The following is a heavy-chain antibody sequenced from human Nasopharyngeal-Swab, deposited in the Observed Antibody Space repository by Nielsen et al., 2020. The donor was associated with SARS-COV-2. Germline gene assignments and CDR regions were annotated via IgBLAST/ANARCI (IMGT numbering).Heavy chain of an antibody. Sequence: GESLKISCAASGFTFSSYAMHWVRQAPGKGLEWVAVISYDGSNKYYADSVKGRFTISRDNSKNTLYLQMNSLRAEDTAVYYCARSYYGAYNYGMDVWGQGTAVTVS. V-gene: IGHV3-30-3*01. J-gene: IGHJ6*02. CDR3: ARSYYGAYNYGMDV. D-gene: IGHD4-17*01. CDR1: GFTFSSYA. CDR2: ISYDGSNK.